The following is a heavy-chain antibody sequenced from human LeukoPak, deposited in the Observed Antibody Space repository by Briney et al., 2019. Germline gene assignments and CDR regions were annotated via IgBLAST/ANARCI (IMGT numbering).Heavy chain of an antibody. CDR3: ARDYRGYCSSTSCLLYYGMDV. J-gene: IGHJ6*02. Sequence: PGGSLRLSYAASGFTVDSNYMSWVRQARGKGLEWVSVIYSGGNTFYAVSVKGRFTISRDNSKNTLYLQMHSLRAEDTAVYYCARDYRGYCSSTSCLLYYGMDVWGQGTTVTVSS. D-gene: IGHD2-2*01. CDR2: IYSGGNT. CDR1: GFTVDSNY. V-gene: IGHV3-53*01.